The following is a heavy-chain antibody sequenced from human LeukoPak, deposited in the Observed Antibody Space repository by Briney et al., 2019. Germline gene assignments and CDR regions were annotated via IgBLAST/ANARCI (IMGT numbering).Heavy chain of an antibody. J-gene: IGHJ5*02. V-gene: IGHV1-2*02. CDR3: ARDIRYCSSTSCDNWFDP. D-gene: IGHD2-2*01. CDR2: INPNSGGT. CDR1: GYTFTGYY. Sequence: ASVKVSCKASGYTFTGYYMHWVRQAPGQGLEWMGWINPNSGGTNYAQKFQGRVTMTRDTSIRTAYMELSRLRSDDTAVYYCARDIRYCSSTSCDNWFDPWGQGTLVTVSS.